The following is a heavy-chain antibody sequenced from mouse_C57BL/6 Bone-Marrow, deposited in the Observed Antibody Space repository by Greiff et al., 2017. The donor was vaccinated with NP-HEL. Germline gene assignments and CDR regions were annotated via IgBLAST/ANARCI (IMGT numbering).Heavy chain of an antibody. CDR1: GFTFSSYG. CDR3: ASPYDYDVAWFAY. D-gene: IGHD2-4*01. J-gene: IGHJ3*01. V-gene: IGHV5-6*01. CDR2: ISSGGSYT. Sequence: EVLLVESGGDLVKPGGSLKLSCAASGFTFSSYGMPWVRQTPDKGLEWVATISSGGSYTYYPDSVKGRFTISRDNAKNTLYLQMSSLKSEDTAMYYCASPYDYDVAWFAYWGRGPLVTVSA.